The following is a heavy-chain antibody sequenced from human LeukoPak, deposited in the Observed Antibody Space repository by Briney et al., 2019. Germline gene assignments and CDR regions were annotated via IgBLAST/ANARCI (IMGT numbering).Heavy chain of an antibody. D-gene: IGHD5-24*01. CDR1: GFTFSSYA. CDR2: ISGRGDNT. Sequence: GSLILSCAASGFTFSSYAMSWVRQAPGKGLEWVSGISGRGDNTSYADSVKGRFTISRDNSKNTLYLQMNSLRAEDTAVYYCAKRPRWLQFHYWGQGTLVTVSS. V-gene: IGHV3-23*01. CDR3: AKRPRWLQFHY. J-gene: IGHJ4*02.